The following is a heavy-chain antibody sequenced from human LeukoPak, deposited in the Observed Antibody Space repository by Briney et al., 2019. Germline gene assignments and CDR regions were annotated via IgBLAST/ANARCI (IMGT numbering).Heavy chain of an antibody. Sequence: PGGSLRLSCAASGFIVSQYGFNWVRQAPGKGLEWVSHIRYTSETFYADSVEGRFTISRDHARNSLYLQMNNLRGEDTAIYYCARDAGNSGYGCDLWGQGTLVTVSS. CDR1: GFIVSQYG. J-gene: IGHJ5*02. CDR3: ARDAGNSGYGCDL. CDR2: IRYTSET. D-gene: IGHD5-12*01. V-gene: IGHV3-48*01.